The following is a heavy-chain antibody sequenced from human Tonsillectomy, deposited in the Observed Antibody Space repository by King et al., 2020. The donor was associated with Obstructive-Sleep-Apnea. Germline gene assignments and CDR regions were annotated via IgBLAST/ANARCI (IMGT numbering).Heavy chain of an antibody. V-gene: IGHV3-23*04. CDR1: GFTFSSYA. CDR2: ISGRGGST. Sequence: VQLVESGGGLVQPGGSLRLSCAASGFTFSSYAMSWVRRSPGKGLEWVSAISGRGGSTYYAESVKGWFTISRDNSKNTLYLQMNSLRAEDTAVYYCAKDPYGSLGAFDIWGQGTMVTVSS. CDR3: AKDPYGSLGAFDI. D-gene: IGHD3-10*01. J-gene: IGHJ3*02.